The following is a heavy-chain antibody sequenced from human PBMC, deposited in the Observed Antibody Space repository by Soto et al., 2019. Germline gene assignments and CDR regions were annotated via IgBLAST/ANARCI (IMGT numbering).Heavy chain of an antibody. J-gene: IGHJ4*02. Sequence: EVQLVESGGGLVQPGGSLRLSCAASGFTVSSNYMSWVRQAPGKGLAWVSVIYSGGSTYYADSVKGRFTISRDNSKNTLYLQMNSLRAEDTAVYYCARIDIVVVPAATYFDYWGQGTLVTVSS. CDR3: ARIDIVVVPAATYFDY. D-gene: IGHD2-2*01. CDR2: IYSGGST. CDR1: GFTVSSNY. V-gene: IGHV3-66*01.